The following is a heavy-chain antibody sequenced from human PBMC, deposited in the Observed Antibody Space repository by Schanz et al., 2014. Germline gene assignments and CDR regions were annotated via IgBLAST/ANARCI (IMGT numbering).Heavy chain of an antibody. CDR3: ASLIGTTSAHFYGMDV. V-gene: IGHV3-53*01. Sequence: EMQLVESGGGLIQPGGSLRLSCAASGFTVTSYYMSWVRQAPGKGLEWVSVIYSGDNTYYADSVKGRFTISRDNSKNTVYLQMNSRRAEDTAVYFCASLIGTTSAHFYGMDVWGQGTTVTVSS. CDR1: GFTVTSYY. CDR2: IYSGDNT. D-gene: IGHD1-7*01. J-gene: IGHJ6*02.